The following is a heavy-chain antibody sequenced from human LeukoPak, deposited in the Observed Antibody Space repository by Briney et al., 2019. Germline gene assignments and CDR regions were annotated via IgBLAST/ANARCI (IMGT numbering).Heavy chain of an antibody. Sequence: PSETLSLTCSVSGASLNGYFWNWVRQTPAKGLEWIGYVSHTGATPSNPTLKSRVSITIDTSKSQISLTMTSVTAADSALYYCARDRRGSFYTFDLWGPGTIVSVS. CDR2: VSHTGAT. CDR1: GASLNGYF. V-gene: IGHV4-59*01. D-gene: IGHD1-26*01. CDR3: ARDRRGSFYTFDL. J-gene: IGHJ3*01.